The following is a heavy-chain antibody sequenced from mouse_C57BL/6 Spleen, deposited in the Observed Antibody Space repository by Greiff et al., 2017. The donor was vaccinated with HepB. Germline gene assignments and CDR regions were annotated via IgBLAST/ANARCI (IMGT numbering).Heavy chain of an antibody. J-gene: IGHJ1*03. CDR1: GYTFTSYW. CDR2: INPSNGGT. D-gene: IGHD2-4*01. V-gene: IGHV1-53*01. CDR3: ARPSYDYDGYFDV. Sequence: QVQLQQPGTELVKPGASVKLSCKASGYTFTSYWMHWVKQRPGQGLEWIGNINPSNGGTNYNEKFKSKATLTVDKSSSTAYMQLSILTSEDSAVYYCARPSYDYDGYFDVWGTGTTVTVSS.